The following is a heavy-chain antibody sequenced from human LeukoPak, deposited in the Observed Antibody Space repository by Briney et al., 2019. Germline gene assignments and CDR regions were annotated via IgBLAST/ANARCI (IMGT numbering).Heavy chain of an antibody. Sequence: GGSLRLSCAVSGFTVSSNYMNWVRQAPGQGLEWVSVIYSGVNTYYADSMKGRFTISRDNSKNTLYLQMSSLRAEVTAVYYCARGWELPFDCWGQGTLVTVSS. V-gene: IGHV3-53*01. D-gene: IGHD1-26*01. CDR3: ARGWELPFDC. CDR1: GFTVSSNY. CDR2: IYSGVNT. J-gene: IGHJ4*02.